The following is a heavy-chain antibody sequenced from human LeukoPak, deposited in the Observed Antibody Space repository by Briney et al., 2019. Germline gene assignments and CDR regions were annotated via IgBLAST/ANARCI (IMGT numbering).Heavy chain of an antibody. J-gene: IGHJ4*02. Sequence: ASVKVSCKTSENTLTDYYMHWVRQAPGQGLEWMGWINPNSGGTNYAQKFQGRVTMTRDTSISTAYMELSRLRSDDTAVYYCAREFSTRYSSGWYDYWGQGILVTVSS. CDR1: ENTLTDYY. CDR2: INPNSGGT. D-gene: IGHD6-19*01. CDR3: AREFSTRYSSGWYDY. V-gene: IGHV1-2*02.